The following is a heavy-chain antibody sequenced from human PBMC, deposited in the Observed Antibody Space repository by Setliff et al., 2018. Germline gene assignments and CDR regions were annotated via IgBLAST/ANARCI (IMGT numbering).Heavy chain of an antibody. CDR3: ARSRYYDSSGNNYGLDY. CDR1: GGSISSYY. CDR2: ISHNGRV. Sequence: SETLSLTCTVSGGSISSYYWSWIRQTPGKDLEWIGEISHNGRVSSSPSLKSRVTISVDRAKNHFSLKLTSVTAADTAMYYCARSRYYDSSGNNYGLDYWGQGTLVTVSS. J-gene: IGHJ4*02. V-gene: IGHV4-34*01. D-gene: IGHD3-22*01.